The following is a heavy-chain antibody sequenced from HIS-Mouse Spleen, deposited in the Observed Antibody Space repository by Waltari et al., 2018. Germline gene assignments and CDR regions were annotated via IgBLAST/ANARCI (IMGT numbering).Heavy chain of an antibody. Sequence: QVQLVESGGGVVQPGRSLRLSCAASGFTFSSYGMHWVRQGPGKGRGGVACIADDGSKKYYADSVKGRFTISRDNSKNTLYLQMNSLRAEDTAVYYCAKDKHHAFDYWGQGTLVTVSS. V-gene: IGHV3-30*18. CDR3: AKDKHHAFDY. J-gene: IGHJ4*02. CDR2: IADDGSKK. CDR1: GFTFSSYG.